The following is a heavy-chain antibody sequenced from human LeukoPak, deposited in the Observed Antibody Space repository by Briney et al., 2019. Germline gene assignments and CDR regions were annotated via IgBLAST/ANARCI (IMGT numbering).Heavy chain of an antibody. CDR2: VKSRSAGETT. V-gene: IGHV3-15*01. CDR1: RFSISNDW. CDR3: TLIQGWGSGSYYRDF. D-gene: IGHD3-10*01. Sequence: GGSLRLSCAASRFSISNDWMSWVRQAPRKGLEWVARVKSRSAGETTDYAAPVKGRFTISRDDSKNTLYLQMNSLKTEDTAVYYCTLIQGWGSGSYYRDFWGQGTLVTVSS. J-gene: IGHJ4*02.